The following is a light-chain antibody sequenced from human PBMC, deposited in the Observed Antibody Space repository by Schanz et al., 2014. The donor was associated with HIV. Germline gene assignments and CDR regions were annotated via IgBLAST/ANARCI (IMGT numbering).Light chain of an antibody. CDR3: SSYTSSSTWV. CDR2: GVF. V-gene: IGLV2-14*03. Sequence: QSALTQPASVSGSPGQSITVSCTGTNNDIGSYTYVAWYQQHPGKAPKVVVYGVFDRPSGVSNRFSGSKSGNTASLTIFDLQPEDEADYYCSSYTSSSTWVFGGGTKLTVL. J-gene: IGLJ3*02. CDR1: NNDIGSYTY.